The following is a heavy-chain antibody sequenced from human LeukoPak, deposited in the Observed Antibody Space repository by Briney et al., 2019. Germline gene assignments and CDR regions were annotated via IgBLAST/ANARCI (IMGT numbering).Heavy chain of an antibody. CDR3: AKKVTGSNNKPLDY. CDR1: GYTLRSCA. Sequence: PGGSLRLSCPASGYTLRSCAMRWVRQAPGKGLEWVSASSVSGGSTYYADSVKGRFTISRANSQNTLYLQMNSLTAEDTAVNYCAKKVTGSNNKPLDYWGQGTLVTVSS. CDR2: SSVSGGST. J-gene: IGHJ4*02. V-gene: IGHV3-23*01. D-gene: IGHD3-10*01.